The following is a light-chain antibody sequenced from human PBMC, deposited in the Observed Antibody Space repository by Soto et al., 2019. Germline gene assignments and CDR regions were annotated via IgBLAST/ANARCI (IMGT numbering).Light chain of an antibody. CDR2: EVN. V-gene: IGLV2-14*01. Sequence: QSALTQPASVSGSPGQSITISCTGTISDVGGYQYVSWFQQHPGKAPKLIIYEVNYRPSGVSNRFSGSKSGNTASLTISGLQADDEADYYCSSYTGSSTWVFGGGTKLTVL. CDR1: ISDVGGYQY. CDR3: SSYTGSSTWV. J-gene: IGLJ3*02.